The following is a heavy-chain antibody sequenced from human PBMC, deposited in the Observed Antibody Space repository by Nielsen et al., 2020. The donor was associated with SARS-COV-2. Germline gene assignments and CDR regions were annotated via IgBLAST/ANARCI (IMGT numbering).Heavy chain of an antibody. CDR3: AKDAYRHGQGYYYHMDV. V-gene: IGHV3-30*02. D-gene: IGHD5-18*01. J-gene: IGHJ6*03. Sequence: SVKGRFTVSRDSPKNTLYLQINSLSAEDTAVYYCAKDAYRHGQGYYYHMDVWGKGTTVTVSS.